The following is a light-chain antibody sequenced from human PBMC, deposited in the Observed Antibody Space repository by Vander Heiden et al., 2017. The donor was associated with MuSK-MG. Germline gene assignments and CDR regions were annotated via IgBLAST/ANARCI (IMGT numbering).Light chain of an antibody. J-gene: IGLJ1*01. CDR2: RNN. CDR1: SSNIGSNT. Sequence: QSVLTQPPSASGTPGQRVTISCSGSSSNIGSNTVNWYQQLPGTAPKLLIYRNNQRPSGVPDRFSDSKSGTSASLAISGLQSEDEADYYCAAWDDSLNGLYVFGTGTKVTVL. V-gene: IGLV1-44*01. CDR3: AAWDDSLNGLYV.